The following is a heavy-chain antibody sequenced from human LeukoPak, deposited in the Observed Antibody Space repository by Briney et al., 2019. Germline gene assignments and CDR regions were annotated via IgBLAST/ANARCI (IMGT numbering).Heavy chain of an antibody. CDR2: ISGSGSST. V-gene: IGHV3-23*01. CDR1: GFTFGSYA. Sequence: GGSLRLSCAASGFTFGSYAMSWVRQAPGKGLEWVSVISGSGSSTYYADSVKGRFTISRDNSKNTLYLQMNSLRAEDTAVYYCAKVRYDSSGYQSPYFDYWGQGTLVTVSS. CDR3: AKVRYDSSGYQSPYFDY. J-gene: IGHJ4*02. D-gene: IGHD3-22*01.